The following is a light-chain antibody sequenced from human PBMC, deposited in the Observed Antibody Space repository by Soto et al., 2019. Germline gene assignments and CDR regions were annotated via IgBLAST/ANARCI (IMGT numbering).Light chain of an antibody. V-gene: IGKV3-20*01. CDR3: QQYDRSPWT. Sequence: EIVLTQSPGTLSLSPGERATLSCRASQSVSSSYLAWYQQKPGQAPRLLLCGGSSRATGIPDRFRGSGAGTDFTLTISRLEPEDSAVYYCQQYDRSPWTFGQGTKVEIK. CDR2: GGS. CDR1: QSVSSSY. J-gene: IGKJ1*01.